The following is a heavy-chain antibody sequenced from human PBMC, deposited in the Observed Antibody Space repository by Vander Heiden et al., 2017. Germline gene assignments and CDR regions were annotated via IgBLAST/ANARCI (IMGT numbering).Heavy chain of an antibody. Sequence: VQLVESGGASVTPGASISLYCEASGLLFPIACMNWIRHAPGRGLEWVGRIKRHRDGGTIDYATYMKGRVSISRDESKNMMSLQMHSLKTEDTAVYYCALCLTTGTTDYHYYGMDVLGQGTTVIVSS. J-gene: IGHJ6*02. CDR3: ALCLTTGTTDYHYYGMDV. CDR1: GLLFPIAC. V-gene: IGHV3-15*02. D-gene: IGHD4-17*01. CDR2: IKRHRDGGTI.